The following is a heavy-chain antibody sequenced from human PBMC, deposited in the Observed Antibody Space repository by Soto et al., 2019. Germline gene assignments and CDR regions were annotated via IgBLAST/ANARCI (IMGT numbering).Heavy chain of an antibody. D-gene: IGHD2-2*01. CDR2: VYWDDDE. CDR1: GFSLSSREMA. J-gene: IGHJ3*01. CDR3: AHFYAPLRSPIKAFDV. V-gene: IGHV2-5*02. Sequence: QITLKESGPTLVKPTQTLTLTCTFSGFSLSSREMAVGWIRQPPGKALEWLALVYWDDDERYSPSLNNRLTITKDTSNNHVVLMMTNMDPVETVTYYSAHFYAPLRSPIKAFDVWGQGTTVTVSS.